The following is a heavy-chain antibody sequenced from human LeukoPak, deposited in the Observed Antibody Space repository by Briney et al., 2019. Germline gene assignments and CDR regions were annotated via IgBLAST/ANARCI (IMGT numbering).Heavy chain of an antibody. CDR2: IYTSGST. Sequence: SETLSLTCTVSGGSISSYYWSWIRQPAGKGLEWIGRIYTSGSTNYNPSLKSRVTMSVDTSKNQFSLKLSSVTAADTAVYYCARAPPVGQQLVPGWFDPWGQGTLVTVSS. CDR1: GGSISSYY. V-gene: IGHV4-4*07. D-gene: IGHD6-13*01. J-gene: IGHJ5*02. CDR3: ARAPPVGQQLVPGWFDP.